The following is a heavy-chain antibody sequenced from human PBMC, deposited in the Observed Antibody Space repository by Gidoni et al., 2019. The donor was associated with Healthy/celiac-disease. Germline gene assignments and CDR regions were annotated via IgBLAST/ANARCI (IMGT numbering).Heavy chain of an antibody. CDR1: GFTFSSYG. Sequence: QVQLVESGGGVVQPVRCLRLPCAASGFTFSSYGMHWVRQAPGKGLEWVAVIWNDGRNKYYADYVKGRFTISRDNSKNTLYLQMNSLRAEDTAVYYCARDPGYSYGYDAFDIWGQGTMVTVSS. CDR2: IWNDGRNK. D-gene: IGHD5-18*01. J-gene: IGHJ3*02. CDR3: ARDPGYSYGYDAFDI. V-gene: IGHV3-33*08.